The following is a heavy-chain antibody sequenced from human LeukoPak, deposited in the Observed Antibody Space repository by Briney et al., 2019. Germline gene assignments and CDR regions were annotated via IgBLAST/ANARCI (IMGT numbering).Heavy chain of an antibody. CDR3: ARDTVGATRRGFFDY. D-gene: IGHD1-26*01. CDR1: GYTFTSYG. Sequence: ASVKVSCKASGYTFTSYGISWERQAPGQGLEWMGWISAYNGNTNYAQKLQGRVTMTTDTSTSTAYMELRSLRSDDTAVYYCARDTVGATRRGFFDYWGQGTLVTVSS. J-gene: IGHJ4*02. V-gene: IGHV1-18*01. CDR2: ISAYNGNT.